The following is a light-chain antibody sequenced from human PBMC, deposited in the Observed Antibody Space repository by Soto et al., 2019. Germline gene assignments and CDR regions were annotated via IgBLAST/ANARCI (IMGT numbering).Light chain of an antibody. CDR1: SSDVGGYNY. J-gene: IGLJ3*02. Sequence: QSALTQPASVSGSPGQSITISCTGTSSDVGGYNYVSWYQQHPGKAPKLMIYDVTNRPSGVSNRFSGSKSVNTASLTISGLQAEEGADYYCSSYTSSSTVVFGGRTKLTVL. CDR3: SSYTSSSTVV. CDR2: DVT. V-gene: IGLV2-14*03.